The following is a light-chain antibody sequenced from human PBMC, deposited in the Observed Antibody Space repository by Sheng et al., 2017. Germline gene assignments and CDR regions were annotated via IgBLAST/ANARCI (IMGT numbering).Light chain of an antibody. CDR2: DTD. CDR1: TSNIGNNS. CDR3: SSYAGSNNFV. V-gene: IGLV1-51*01. J-gene: IGLJ1*01. Sequence: QSVLTQPPSVSAAPGQKVTISCSGSTSNIGNNSVSWYQQLPGKAPKLLIYDTDKRPSGIPDRFTGSKSGTSATPGITGLQTGDETDYYCSSYAGSNNFVFGTGTKVTVL.